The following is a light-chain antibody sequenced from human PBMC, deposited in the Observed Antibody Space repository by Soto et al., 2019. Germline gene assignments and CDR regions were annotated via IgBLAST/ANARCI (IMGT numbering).Light chain of an antibody. CDR3: NSYTSSTTYV. CDR2: EVN. J-gene: IGLJ1*01. CDR1: SSDVGGYNY. V-gene: IGLV2-14*01. Sequence: QSVLTQPASVSGSPGQSITISCTGTSSDVGGYNYVSWYQQHPGRAPKLLIYEVNNRPSGVSNRFSGSKSGNTASLTISGLQAEDEADYYCNSYTSSTTYVFGNGTKLTVL.